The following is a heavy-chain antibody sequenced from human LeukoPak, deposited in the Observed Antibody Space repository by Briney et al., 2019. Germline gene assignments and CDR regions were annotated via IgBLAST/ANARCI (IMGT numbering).Heavy chain of an antibody. V-gene: IGHV4-61*02. CDR3: ARDHAGATGYYYMDV. J-gene: IGHJ6*03. CDR2: IYTSGST. Sequence: PSETLSLTCTVSGGSISSGSYYWSWIRQPAGKGLEWIGRIYTSGSTNYNPSLKGRVTISVDTSKNQFSLKLSSVTAADTAVYYCARDHAGATGYYYMDVWGKGTTVTVSS. CDR1: GGSISSGSYY. D-gene: IGHD1-26*01.